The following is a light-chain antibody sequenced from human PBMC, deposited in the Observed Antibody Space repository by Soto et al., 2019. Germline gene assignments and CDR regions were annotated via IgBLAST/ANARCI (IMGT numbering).Light chain of an antibody. CDR1: QDITNY. Sequence: DIQMTQSPSSLSASVGDSVTITCQASQDITNYLNWYQQKPGKAPKLLIYDSSNLAKGVASRFSGSGSGTDFTFTITRLQPEDFATYYCQQYGTVPTSLGQGTKLDIK. J-gene: IGKJ2*01. CDR2: DSS. V-gene: IGKV1-33*01. CDR3: QQYGTVPTS.